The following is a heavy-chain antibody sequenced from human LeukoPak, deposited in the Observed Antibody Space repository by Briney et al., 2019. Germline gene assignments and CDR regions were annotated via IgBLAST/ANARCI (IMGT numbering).Heavy chain of an antibody. CDR1: GYTFTSYG. D-gene: IGHD2-15*01. Sequence: ASVKVSCKASGYTFTSYGISWVRQAPGQGLEWMGWISPHNGDTNYVQNLRGRVTMTTDTSTSTAYMELRSLRCDDTAVYYCARVGVVVVAAIYYGMDVWGQGTTVTVSS. CDR3: ARVGVVVVAAIYYGMDV. J-gene: IGHJ6*02. V-gene: IGHV1-18*01. CDR2: ISPHNGDT.